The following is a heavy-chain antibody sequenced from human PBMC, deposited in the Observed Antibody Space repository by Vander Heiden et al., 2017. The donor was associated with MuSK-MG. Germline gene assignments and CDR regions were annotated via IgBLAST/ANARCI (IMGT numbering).Heavy chain of an antibody. CDR1: GFRFSDYA. Sequence: EVQLLESGGGLVQPGGSLTLSCAASGFRFSDYAMSWVRQAPGRGLEWVSDISGSGESTYYADSVKGRFTISRDQSKNTLYLQMNSLRVEDTAIYYCTKDLDSSGWYVLFDDWGQGTLVTVSS. CDR3: TKDLDSSGWYVLFDD. J-gene: IGHJ4*02. V-gene: IGHV3-23*01. CDR2: ISGSGEST. D-gene: IGHD6-19*01.